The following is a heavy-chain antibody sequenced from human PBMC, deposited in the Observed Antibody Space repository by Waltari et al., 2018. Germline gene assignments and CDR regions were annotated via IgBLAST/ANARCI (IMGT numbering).Heavy chain of an antibody. CDR3: ARGRDGYSQDVFDI. V-gene: IGHV3-48*01. Sequence: EVQLVESGGGLVQPGGSLRLSCAASGFTFSTYSMNWVRQAPGKGLEGVSYISRSTSTKYYADSVKGRFTISRDNAKNSLYLQMNSLRAEDTAVYYCARGRDGYSQDVFDIWGQGTMVSVSS. CDR2: ISRSTSTK. CDR1: GFTFSTYS. D-gene: IGHD5-18*01. J-gene: IGHJ3*02.